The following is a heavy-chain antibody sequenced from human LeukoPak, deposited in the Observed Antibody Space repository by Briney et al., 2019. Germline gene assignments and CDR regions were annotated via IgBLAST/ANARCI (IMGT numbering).Heavy chain of an antibody. CDR1: GFTFSIYS. Sequence: GGPLRLSCAASGFTFSIYSMNWVRQAPGRGLEWVSYNSSSSSTIYYADSVKGRYTISRDNAKNSLYLPMNSLRDEDTAVYYCARDIYWYFDLWGRGTLVTVSS. CDR3: ARDIYWYFDL. J-gene: IGHJ2*01. V-gene: IGHV3-48*02. CDR2: NSSSSSTI.